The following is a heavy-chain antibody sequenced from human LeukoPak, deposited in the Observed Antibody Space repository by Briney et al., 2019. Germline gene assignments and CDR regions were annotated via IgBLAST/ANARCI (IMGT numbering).Heavy chain of an antibody. CDR2: ISWNSGSI. CDR3: AKISSGSYYYFDY. D-gene: IGHD3-10*01. CDR1: GFTFSSYA. Sequence: GGSLRLSCAASGFTFSSYAMSWVRQAPGKGLEWVSGISWNSGSIGYADSVKGRFTISRDNAKNSLYLQMNSLRAEDTALYYCAKISSGSYYYFDYWGQGTLVTVSS. V-gene: IGHV3-9*01. J-gene: IGHJ4*02.